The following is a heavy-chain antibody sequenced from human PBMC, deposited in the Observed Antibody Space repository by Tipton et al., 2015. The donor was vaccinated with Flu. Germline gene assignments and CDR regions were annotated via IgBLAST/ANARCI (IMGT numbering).Heavy chain of an antibody. J-gene: IGHJ5*02. CDR3: ARRDYSNYVSDPKNWFDP. CDR2: IFHTGST. V-gene: IGHV4-61*09. CDR1: GVSINIGSYY. D-gene: IGHD4-11*01. Sequence: TLSLTCTVSGVSINIGSYYWSWIRQPPGKGLEWIGNIFHTGSTYHNPSLKSRVTISVDTSKNQFSLKVFSVTAADTAVYYCARRDYSNYVSDPKNWFDPWGQGILVTVSS.